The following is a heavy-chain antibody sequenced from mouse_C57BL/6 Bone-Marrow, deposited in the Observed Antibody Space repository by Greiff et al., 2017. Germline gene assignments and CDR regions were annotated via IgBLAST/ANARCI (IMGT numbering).Heavy chain of an antibody. J-gene: IGHJ3*01. V-gene: IGHV1-81*01. CDR1: GYTFTSYG. CDR2: IYPRSDNT. CDR3: ARWGRGLGFAY. Sequence: QVQLQQSGAELARPGASVKLSCKASGYTFTSYGISWVKQRTGQGLEWIGEIYPRSDNTYYNEKFKGKATLTADKSSSTAYMELRSLTSEDSAVYFCARWGRGLGFAYWGQGTLVTVSA. D-gene: IGHD6-1*01.